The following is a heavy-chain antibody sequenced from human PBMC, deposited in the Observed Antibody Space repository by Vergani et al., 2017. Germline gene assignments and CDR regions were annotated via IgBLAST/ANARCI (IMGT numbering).Heavy chain of an antibody. CDR2: ISAYNGNT. D-gene: IGHD3-10*01. Sequence: QVQLVQSGAEVKKPGASVKVSCTASGYTFTSYGISWVRQAPGQGLEWMGWISAYNGNTNYAQKLQGRVTMTTDTSTNTAYMELRSLRSDDTAVYYCARDHKIGLYGSASYYYYYYGMDVWGQGTTVTVSS. J-gene: IGHJ6*02. V-gene: IGHV1-18*01. CDR1: GYTFTSYG. CDR3: ARDHKIGLYGSASYYYYYYGMDV.